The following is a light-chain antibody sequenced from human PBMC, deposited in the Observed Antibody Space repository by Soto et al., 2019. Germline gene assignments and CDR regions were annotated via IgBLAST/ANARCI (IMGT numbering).Light chain of an antibody. V-gene: IGKV3-20*01. J-gene: IGKJ3*01. CDR1: QSISSSY. CDR2: GAS. Sequence: EIVLTQSPGTLSVSPGERVTLSCRASQSISSSYLAWYQQRPGQAPRLLIFGASYRATGIPDRFSGSGSGTDFTLTISGLEPEDFAVYYCQQYNSSPPEFTFGPGTKVDSK. CDR3: QQYNSSPPEFT.